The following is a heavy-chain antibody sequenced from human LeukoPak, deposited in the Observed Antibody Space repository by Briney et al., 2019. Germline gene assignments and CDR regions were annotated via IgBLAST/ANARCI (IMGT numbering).Heavy chain of an antibody. Sequence: PGGSLRLSXSASGFTFDDFALHWVRQRPGKGPEWVSLISWDGETSLYSDSVRGRFTISRDNDKNSLYLQMNSLRPEDSAMYYCAKDMYLVGVGATPLGDWGQGTRVIVSS. CDR2: ISWDGETS. J-gene: IGHJ3*01. CDR1: GFTFDDFA. D-gene: IGHD1-26*01. CDR3: AKDMYLVGVGATPLGD. V-gene: IGHV3-43D*03.